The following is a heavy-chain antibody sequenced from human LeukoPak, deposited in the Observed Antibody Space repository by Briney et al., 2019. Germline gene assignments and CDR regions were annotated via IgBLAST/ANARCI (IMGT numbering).Heavy chain of an antibody. J-gene: IGHJ4*02. Sequence: PSETLSLTCTVSVDPLSSYYWSWIPQPPGKGLEWIGYIYYSGSTNYNPSLKSRVTISVDTSKNQFSLKLSSVTAADTAVYYCAAGYYYDSSGYYRPPDYYFDYWGQGTLVTVSS. D-gene: IGHD3-22*01. CDR2: IYYSGST. CDR1: VDPLSSYY. V-gene: IGHV4-59*01. CDR3: AAGYYYDSSGYYRPPDYYFDY.